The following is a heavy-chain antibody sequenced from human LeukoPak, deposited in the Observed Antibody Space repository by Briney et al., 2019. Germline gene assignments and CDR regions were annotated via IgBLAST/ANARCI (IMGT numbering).Heavy chain of an antibody. J-gene: IGHJ4*02. Sequence: ASVTVSCKASGGTFSSYAISWARQAPGQGLEWMGRIIPILGIANYAQKFQGRVTITADKSTSTAYMELSSLRSEDTAVYYCARGPGLATTARQTDYWGQGTLVTVSS. D-gene: IGHD4-11*01. CDR3: ARGPGLATTARQTDY. CDR1: GGTFSSYA. CDR2: IIPILGIA. V-gene: IGHV1-69*04.